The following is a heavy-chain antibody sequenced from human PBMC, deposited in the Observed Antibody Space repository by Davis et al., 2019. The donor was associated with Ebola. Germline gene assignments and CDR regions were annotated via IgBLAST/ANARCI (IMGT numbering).Heavy chain of an antibody. V-gene: IGHV3-74*01. J-gene: IGHJ4*02. CDR1: GFTFSSYW. CDR2: INSDGSST. CDR3: RVSTMIVVASFDY. D-gene: IGHD3-22*01. Sequence: PGGSLRLSCAASGFTFSSYWMHWVRQAPGKGLVWVSRINSDGSSTSYADSVKGRFTISRDNAKNTLYLQMNSLRAEDTAVYYCRVSTMIVVASFDYWGQGTLVTVSS.